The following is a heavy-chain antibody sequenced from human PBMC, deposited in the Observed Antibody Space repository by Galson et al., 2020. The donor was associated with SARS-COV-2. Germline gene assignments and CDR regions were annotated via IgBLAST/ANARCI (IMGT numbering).Heavy chain of an antibody. CDR3: ARSRQDFTMVLVAIIGYYYYMDV. J-gene: IGHJ6*03. CDR1: GGSFSDFY. D-gene: IGHD2-8*02. CDR2: INHSGST. Sequence: SETLSLTCAVSGGSFSDFYWSWIRQPPGKGLEWVGEINHSGSTNYNPSLKSRVTISLDTSRNQFSLKLTSVTAADTAVYYCARSRQDFTMVLVAIIGYYYYMDVCGKGTTVIISS. V-gene: IGHV4-34*01.